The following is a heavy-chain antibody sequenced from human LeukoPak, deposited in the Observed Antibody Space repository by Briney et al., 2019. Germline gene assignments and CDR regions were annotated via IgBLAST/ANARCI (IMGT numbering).Heavy chain of an antibody. Sequence: ESGPTLVNPTQTLTLTCTFSGFSLTARGVGVGWIRQPPGKTLEWLGIIYGHNDKRYSPSLNSRLTITKNSSKNQVVLRMTNMDPVDTATYYCPHSGDSPDRWGQGTLVTVSS. CDR1: GFSLTARGVG. V-gene: IGHV2-5*01. J-gene: IGHJ5*02. CDR2: IYGHNDK. D-gene: IGHD7-27*01. CDR3: PHSGDSPDR.